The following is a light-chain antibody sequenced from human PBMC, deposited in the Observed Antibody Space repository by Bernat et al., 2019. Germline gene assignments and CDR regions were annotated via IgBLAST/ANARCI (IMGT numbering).Light chain of an antibody. CDR3: CSYAGSSPYV. CDR1: SSDVGSYNL. Sequence: QSALTQPASVSGSPGQSITISCTGTSSDVGSYNLVSWYQQHPGKAPKLMIYEVSKRPSGVSNRFYGSTSGNTATLTTSGLQVEDGAAYYCCSYAGSSPYVFGTGTKATVL. CDR2: EVS. J-gene: IGLJ1*01. V-gene: IGLV2-23*02.